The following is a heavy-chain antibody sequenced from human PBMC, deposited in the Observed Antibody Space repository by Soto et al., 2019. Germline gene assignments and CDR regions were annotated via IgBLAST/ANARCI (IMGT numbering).Heavy chain of an antibody. CDR1: GGSISSYY. D-gene: IGHD5-12*01. CDR2: IYYSGST. Sequence: SETLSLTCTVSGGSISSYYWSWIRQPPGKGLEWIGYIYYSGSTNYNPSLKSRVTISVDTSKNQFSLKLSSVTAADTAVYYCARDRRDGYNWAWFDPWGQETLVTVSS. V-gene: IGHV4-59*01. J-gene: IGHJ5*02. CDR3: ARDRRDGYNWAWFDP.